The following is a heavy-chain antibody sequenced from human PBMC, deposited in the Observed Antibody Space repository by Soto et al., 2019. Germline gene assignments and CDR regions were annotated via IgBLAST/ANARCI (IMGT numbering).Heavy chain of an antibody. D-gene: IGHD2-15*01. CDR3: ARASGYCSGGSCPVGWFDP. J-gene: IGHJ5*02. V-gene: IGHV4-4*02. CDR2: VFHTGTT. Sequence: QVQLQESGPGLVKPSGTLSLTCAVSGDSVSSPYYWCWVRQPPGKGLEWIGEVFHTGTTSYNPSPRSRVTISMDKSINQFSLDLSSVTAADTAVYYCARASGYCSGGSCPVGWFDPWGQGTLVTVSS. CDR1: GDSVSSPYY.